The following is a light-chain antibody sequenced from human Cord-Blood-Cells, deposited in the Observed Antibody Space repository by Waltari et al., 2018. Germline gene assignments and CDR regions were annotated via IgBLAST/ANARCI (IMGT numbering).Light chain of an antibody. CDR3: SSYAGSNNFVV. V-gene: IGLV2-8*01. Sequence: QSALTQPPSASVSPGQSVTLPCPGTSSDVGCYNYVSWYQQHPGKAPNLMIYEVIKRPSGVPDRFSGSKSGNTASLTVSGLQAEDEADYYCSSYAGSNNFVVFGGGTKLTVL. CDR2: EVI. CDR1: SSDVGCYNY. J-gene: IGLJ2*01.